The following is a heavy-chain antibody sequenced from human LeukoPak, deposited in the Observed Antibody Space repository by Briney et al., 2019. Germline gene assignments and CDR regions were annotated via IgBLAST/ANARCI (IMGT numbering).Heavy chain of an antibody. CDR2: ISYDGSNK. Sequence: GGSLRLSCAASGFTFSSYGMHWVRQAPGKGLEWVAVISYDGSNKYYADPVKGRFTISRDNSKNTLYLQMNSLRAEDTAVYYCAKDWGSSSWFPNYYFDYWGQGTLVTVSS. CDR1: GFTFSSYG. CDR3: AKDWGSSSWFPNYYFDY. D-gene: IGHD6-13*01. V-gene: IGHV3-30*18. J-gene: IGHJ4*02.